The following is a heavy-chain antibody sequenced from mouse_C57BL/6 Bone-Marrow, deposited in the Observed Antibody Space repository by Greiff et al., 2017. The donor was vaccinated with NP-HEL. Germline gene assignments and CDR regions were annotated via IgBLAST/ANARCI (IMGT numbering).Heavy chain of an antibody. V-gene: IGHV1-50*01. CDR3: AIYYDYDTGTWHYAMDY. D-gene: IGHD2-4*01. CDR2: IDPSDSYT. CDR1: GYTFTSYW. Sequence: QVQLQQPGAELVKPGASVKLSCKASGYTFTSYWMQWVKQRPGQGLEWIGEIDPSDSYTNYIQKFKGKATLTVDTSSSTAYMQLSSLTSEDSAVYYCAIYYDYDTGTWHYAMDYWGQGTSVTVSS. J-gene: IGHJ4*01.